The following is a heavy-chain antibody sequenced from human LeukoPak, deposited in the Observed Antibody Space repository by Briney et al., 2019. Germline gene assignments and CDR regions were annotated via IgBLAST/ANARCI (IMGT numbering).Heavy chain of an antibody. V-gene: IGHV1-18*01. Sequence: ASVKVSCKASGYTFTSYGISWVRQAPGQGLEWMGWISAYNGNTNYAQKLQGRVTMTTDTSTSTAYMELRSLRSDDTAVYYCARSGDGERGLLWFGEYLGGNDYWGQGPLVTVSS. CDR3: ARSGDGERGLLWFGEYLGGNDY. CDR2: ISAYNGNT. CDR1: GYTFTSYG. J-gene: IGHJ4*02. D-gene: IGHD3-10*01.